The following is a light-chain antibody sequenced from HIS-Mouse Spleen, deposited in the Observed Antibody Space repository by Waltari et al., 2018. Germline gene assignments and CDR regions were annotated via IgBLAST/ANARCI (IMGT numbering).Light chain of an antibody. CDR3: YSTDSSGNHRV. V-gene: IGLV3-10*01. CDR2: EDS. J-gene: IGLJ2*01. Sequence: SYELTHPPSVSVSPGHTARITCPGDALPEHYAYLYQQKSGQAPVLVIYEDSKRPSGIPERFSGSSSGTMATLTISGAQVEDEADYYCYSTDSSGNHRVFGGGTKLTVL. CDR1: ALPEHY.